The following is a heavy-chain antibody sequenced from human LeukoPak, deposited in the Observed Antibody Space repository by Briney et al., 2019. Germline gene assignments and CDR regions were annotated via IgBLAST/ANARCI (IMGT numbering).Heavy chain of an antibody. D-gene: IGHD5-12*01. Sequence: SETLSHTCTVSGGSISSYYWSWIRQPPGKGLEWIGYIYYSGSTNYNPSLESRVTISVGTSKNQFSLTLSSVTAADTAVYYCSRGASGYDYHWFDPWGQGTLVTVSS. V-gene: IGHV4-59*01. CDR1: GGSISSYY. J-gene: IGHJ5*02. CDR3: SRGASGYDYHWFDP. CDR2: IYYSGST.